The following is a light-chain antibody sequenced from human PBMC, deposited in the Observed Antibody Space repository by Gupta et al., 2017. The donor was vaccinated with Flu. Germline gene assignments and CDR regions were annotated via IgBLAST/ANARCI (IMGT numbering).Light chain of an antibody. CDR1: SSNIGNNY. V-gene: IGLV1-51*01. Sequence: SVLTQPPSVSAAPGQKVTIYCSGSSSNIGNNYVSWYQQLPGTAPKLLIYDNNKRPSGIPDRFSGSKSGTSATLGITGLQTGDEADYYCGTWDSSLSAGVFGGGTKLTVL. CDR3: GTWDSSLSAGV. J-gene: IGLJ3*02. CDR2: DNN.